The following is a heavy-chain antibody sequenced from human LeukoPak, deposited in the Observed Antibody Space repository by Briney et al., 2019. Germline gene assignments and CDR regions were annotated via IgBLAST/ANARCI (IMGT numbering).Heavy chain of an antibody. D-gene: IGHD1-14*01. J-gene: IGHJ4*02. CDR3: ARADPVFEDY. CDR1: GGSISSSSYY. V-gene: IGHV4-39*07. CDR2: IYYSGST. Sequence: PSETLSLTCTVSGGSISSSSYYWGWIRQPPGKGLEWIGSIYYSGSTYYNPSLKSRVTISVDTSKNQFSLKLSSVTAADTAVYYCARADPVFEDYWGQGTLVTVSS.